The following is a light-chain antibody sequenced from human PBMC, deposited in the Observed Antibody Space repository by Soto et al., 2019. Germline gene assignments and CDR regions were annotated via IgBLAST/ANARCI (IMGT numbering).Light chain of an antibody. J-gene: IGKJ1*01. Sequence: EXVMTQSPATLSVSPGERATLSCRASQSVSSNLAWYQQKPGQAPRLLIYGASTRATGIPARFSGSGSGTEFTLTISSLQSEDFAVYYCQQYNNWPRTFGQGTKVDI. CDR2: GAS. CDR1: QSVSSN. CDR3: QQYNNWPRT. V-gene: IGKV3-15*01.